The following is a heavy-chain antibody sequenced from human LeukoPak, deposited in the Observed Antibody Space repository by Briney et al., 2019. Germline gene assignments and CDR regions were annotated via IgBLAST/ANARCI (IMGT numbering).Heavy chain of an antibody. D-gene: IGHD5-12*01. V-gene: IGHV4-59*08. J-gene: IGHJ4*02. CDR1: VGSISSYY. CDR2: IYYSGST. CDR3: ARGYSGYDRYFDY. Sequence: SETLSLTCTVSVGSISSYYWSWIRQPPGKGLEWIGYIYYSGSTNYNPSLKSRVTISVDTSKNQFSPKLSSVTAADTAVYYCARGYSGYDRYFDYWGQGTLVTVSS.